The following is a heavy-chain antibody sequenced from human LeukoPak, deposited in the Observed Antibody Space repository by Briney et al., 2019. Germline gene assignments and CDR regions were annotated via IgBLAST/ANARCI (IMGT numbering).Heavy chain of an antibody. J-gene: IGHJ4*02. D-gene: IGHD3-22*01. Sequence: PSETLSLTCTVSGGSISSGDYYWSWIRQPPGKGLEWIGYIYYSGSTYYNPSLKSRVTISIDTSKNQFSLKLTSVTAADTAVYYCARDNDSSGTPQRTFDYWGQGTLVTVSS. CDR2: IYYSGST. V-gene: IGHV4-30-4*01. CDR3: ARDNDSSGTPQRTFDY. CDR1: GGSISSGDYY.